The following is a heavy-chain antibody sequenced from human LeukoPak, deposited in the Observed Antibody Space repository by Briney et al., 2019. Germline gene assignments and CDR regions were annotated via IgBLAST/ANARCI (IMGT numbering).Heavy chain of an antibody. CDR2: IIPIFGTA. V-gene: IGHV1-69*05. J-gene: IGHJ3*02. D-gene: IGHD5-24*01. Sequence: SVKVSCTASGATFSSYAISWVRQAPGQGLEWMGGIIPIFGTANYAQKFQGRVTITTDESTSTAYMELSSLRSEDTAVYYCAREAEMAVEAFDIWGQGTMVTVSS. CDR3: AREAEMAVEAFDI. CDR1: GATFSSYA.